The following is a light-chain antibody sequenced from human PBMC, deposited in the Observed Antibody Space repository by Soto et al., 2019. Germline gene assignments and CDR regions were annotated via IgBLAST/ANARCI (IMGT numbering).Light chain of an antibody. Sequence: EIVLTQSPGTLSLSPGERATLSCRASQYMTRTYIAWYQQKPGQAPRLLLYAASNRATGIPDKFSGSGSGTDYSLTITRLEPEDSAVYYCHQYDKAPQTFGQGTKVEIK. CDR1: QYMTRTY. CDR2: AAS. CDR3: HQYDKAPQT. J-gene: IGKJ2*01. V-gene: IGKV3-20*01.